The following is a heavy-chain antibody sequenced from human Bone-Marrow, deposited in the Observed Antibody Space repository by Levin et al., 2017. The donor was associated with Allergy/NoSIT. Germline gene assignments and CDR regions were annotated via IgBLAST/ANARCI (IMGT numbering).Heavy chain of an antibody. V-gene: IGHV1-69*13. Sequence: SVKVSCKASGGTFSSYAISWVRQAPGQGLEWMGGIIPIFGTANYAQKFLGRVTITADESTSTAYMELSSLRSEDTAVYYCARAGYCSSTSCYEAYYYYMDVWGKGTTVTVSS. J-gene: IGHJ6*03. CDR2: IIPIFGTA. CDR3: ARAGYCSSTSCYEAYYYYMDV. D-gene: IGHD2-2*01. CDR1: GGTFSSYA.